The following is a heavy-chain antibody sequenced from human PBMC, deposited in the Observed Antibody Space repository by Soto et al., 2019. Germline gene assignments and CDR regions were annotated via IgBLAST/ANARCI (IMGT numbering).Heavy chain of an antibody. CDR3: AIRVVPAAIRFYYYGMDV. CDR2: ISGSGVST. Sequence: GGSLRLSCAASGFTFSSYAMSGFRQAPGKGLEGVSAISGSGVSTCYADSVKGRFTISRDNSKNTLYLQMNSLRAEDTAVYYCAIRVVPAAIRFYYYGMDVWGQGTTVTVSS. J-gene: IGHJ6*02. V-gene: IGHV3-23*01. CDR1: GFTFSSYA. D-gene: IGHD2-2*02.